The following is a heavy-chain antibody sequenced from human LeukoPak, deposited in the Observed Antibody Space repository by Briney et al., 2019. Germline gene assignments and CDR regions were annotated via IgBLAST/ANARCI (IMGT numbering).Heavy chain of an antibody. CDR2: IYYSGST. Sequence: KTSETLSLTCTVSGGSISSGGYYWSWIRQHPGKGLEWIGYIYYSGSTYYNPSLKSRVTISVDTSKNQFSLKLSSVTAADTAVYYCARMRKDYGAFGVVSTFDYWGQGTLVTVSS. CDR3: ARMRKDYGAFGVVSTFDY. CDR1: GGSISSGGYY. J-gene: IGHJ4*02. D-gene: IGHD3-3*01. V-gene: IGHV4-31*03.